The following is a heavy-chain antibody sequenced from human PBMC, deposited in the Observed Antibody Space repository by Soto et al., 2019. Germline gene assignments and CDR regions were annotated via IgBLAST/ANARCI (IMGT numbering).Heavy chain of an antibody. V-gene: IGHV3-23*01. J-gene: IGHJ4*02. CDR3: AIGRGYSYGSDY. CDR1: GFIFSSYD. D-gene: IGHD5-18*01. CDR2: ISDSGSRT. Sequence: EVQVLESGGGLVQPGGSLRLSCAASGFIFSSYDMSWVRQAPGKGLEWVSSISDSGSRTYYGDTVKGRFTISRDNSENTVFLQMDSLRVEDMAVYYCAIGRGYSYGSDYWGQGTLVTVSS.